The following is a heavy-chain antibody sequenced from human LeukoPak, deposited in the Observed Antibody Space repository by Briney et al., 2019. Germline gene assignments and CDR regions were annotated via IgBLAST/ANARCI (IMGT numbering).Heavy chain of an antibody. V-gene: IGHV3-11*04. CDR2: ISSSGSTI. CDR1: GFTFSDYY. Sequence: GGSLRLSCAASGFTFSDYYMSWIRQAPGMGLEWVSYISSSGSTIYYADSVKGRFTISRDNAKNSLYLQMNSLRAEDTAVYYCARGLAAVVVPAAIGGFDYWGQGTLVTVSS. CDR3: ARGLAAVVVPAAIGGFDY. J-gene: IGHJ4*02. D-gene: IGHD2-2*02.